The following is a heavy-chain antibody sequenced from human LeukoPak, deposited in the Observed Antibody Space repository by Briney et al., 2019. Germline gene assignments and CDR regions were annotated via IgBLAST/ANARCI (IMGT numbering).Heavy chain of an antibody. CDR1: GGSFSGFY. D-gene: IGHD3-22*01. CDR2: INHSGTT. CDR3: ARGQYYDSSGNYYFHY. J-gene: IGHJ4*02. Sequence: PSETPSLTCGVYGGSFSGFYWNWIRQPPGKGLEWIGEINHSGTTNYNPSLKSRVTISVDTSKNQVSLNLHSVTAADTAVYYCARGQYYDSSGNYYFHYWGQGTLVTVSS. V-gene: IGHV4-34*01.